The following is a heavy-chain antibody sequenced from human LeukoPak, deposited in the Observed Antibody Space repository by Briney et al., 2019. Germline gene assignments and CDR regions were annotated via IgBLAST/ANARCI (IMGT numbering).Heavy chain of an antibody. Sequence: GRSLRLSCAPSGFTFSTYSMYWVRQAPGRGLAWVAVISYDGTNKYYADSVRGRFTISRDNSKNTLYLQMNSLRAEDTAVYYCARVLGGYSYGSFDYWGQGTLVTVSS. V-gene: IGHV3-30*04. D-gene: IGHD5-18*01. CDR1: GFTFSTYS. J-gene: IGHJ4*02. CDR3: ARVLGGYSYGSFDY. CDR2: ISYDGTNK.